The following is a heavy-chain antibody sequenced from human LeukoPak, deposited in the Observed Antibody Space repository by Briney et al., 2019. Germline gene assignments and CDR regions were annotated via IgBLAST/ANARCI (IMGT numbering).Heavy chain of an antibody. CDR1: GGSIISSPHY. CDR3: AGRGHSSSSGGFDY. Sequence: SETLSLTCSVSGGSIISSPHYWSWIRQPPGKGLEYIGNIYYSGATYYNPSLKSRVTISVDTSNNQFSLELRSVTAADTAVYYCAGRGHSSSSGGFDYWGQGTLVTVSS. J-gene: IGHJ4*02. D-gene: IGHD6-6*01. CDR2: IYYSGAT. V-gene: IGHV4-39*01.